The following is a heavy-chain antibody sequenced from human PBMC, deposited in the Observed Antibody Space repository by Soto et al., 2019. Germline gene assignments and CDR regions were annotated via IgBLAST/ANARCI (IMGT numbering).Heavy chain of an antibody. CDR2: IYYSGST. D-gene: IGHD6-13*01. CDR3: ARASDAAYSSSWYSAFDV. V-gene: IGHV4-59*01. CDR1: GGSISSYY. J-gene: IGHJ3*01. Sequence: PSETLSLTCTVSGGSISSYYWSWIRQPPGKGLEWIGYIYYSGSTNYNPSLKSRVTISVDTSKNQFSLKLSSVTAADTAVYYCARASDAAYSSSWYSAFDVWGQGTMVTVSS.